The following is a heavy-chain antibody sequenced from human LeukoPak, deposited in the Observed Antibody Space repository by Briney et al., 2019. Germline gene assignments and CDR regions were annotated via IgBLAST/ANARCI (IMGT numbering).Heavy chain of an antibody. CDR1: GGTFSSYA. CDR3: ARDGYCSGGSCYGRF. V-gene: IGHV1-69*05. Sequence: SVKVSCKASGGTFSSYAISWVRQAPGQGLEWMGGIIPIFGTANYAQKFQGRVTITTDESTSTAYMELSSLRSEDTAVYYCARDGYCSGGSCYGRFWGQGTLVAVSS. J-gene: IGHJ4*02. D-gene: IGHD2-15*01. CDR2: IIPIFGTA.